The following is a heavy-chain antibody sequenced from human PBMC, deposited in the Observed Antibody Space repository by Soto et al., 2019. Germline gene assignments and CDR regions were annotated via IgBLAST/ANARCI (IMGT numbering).Heavy chain of an antibody. V-gene: IGHV3-53*02. D-gene: IGHD3-22*01. CDR3: ARGDRKYYFDY. Sequence: EVQLVETGGGLIQPGGSLRLSCAASGFTVSGNSMTWVRQAPRKGLEWVSLISTSGSTYYADSVKGRFTISRDNSKNTLYLQMNSLRVEDTAVYYCARGDRKYYFDYWGQGTLVTVSS. J-gene: IGHJ4*02. CDR1: GFTVSGNS. CDR2: ISTSGST.